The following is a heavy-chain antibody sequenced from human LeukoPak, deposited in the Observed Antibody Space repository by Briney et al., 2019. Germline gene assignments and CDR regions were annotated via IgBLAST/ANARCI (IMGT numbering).Heavy chain of an antibody. CDR1: GFTFSSYA. Sequence: QPGGSLRLSCAASGFTFSSYAMSWVRQAPGKGLEWVSAISGSGGSTYYADSVKGRFTISRDNSKNTLYLQMNSLRAEDTAVYYCAKAFRGLREYYYYMDVWGKGTTVTVSS. D-gene: IGHD3-16*01. CDR3: AKAFRGLREYYYYMDV. J-gene: IGHJ6*03. V-gene: IGHV3-23*01. CDR2: ISGSGGST.